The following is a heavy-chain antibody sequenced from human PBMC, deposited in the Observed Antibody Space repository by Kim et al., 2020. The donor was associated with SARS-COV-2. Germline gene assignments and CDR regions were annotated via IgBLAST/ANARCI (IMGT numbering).Heavy chain of an antibody. D-gene: IGHD3-3*01. J-gene: IGHJ4*02. CDR3: TRSHGVY. V-gene: IGHV4-39*01. CDR2: ISYSGSA. Sequence: SETLSLTCIVSGGSISSRTYYWGWVRQPPGKGLEWIGMISYSGSAPYNPSLKGRVSISLDASKNQFSLRLYPVTAADTAVYYCTRSHGVYWGQGTLVTVS. CDR1: GGSISSRTYY.